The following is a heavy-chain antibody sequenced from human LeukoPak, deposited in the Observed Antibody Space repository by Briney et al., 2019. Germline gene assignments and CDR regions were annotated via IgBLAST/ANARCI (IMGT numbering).Heavy chain of an antibody. CDR3: ARQGGSGVNFDY. V-gene: IGHV4-59*08. CDR1: GGSISSHY. CDR2: IYYSGST. J-gene: IGHJ4*02. D-gene: IGHD2-15*01. Sequence: SETLSLTCTVSGGSISSHYWSWIRQPPGKGLEWIGYIYYSGSTNYNPSLKSRVTISVDTSKNQFSLKLSSVTAADTAVYYCARQGGSGVNFDYWGQGTLVTVSS.